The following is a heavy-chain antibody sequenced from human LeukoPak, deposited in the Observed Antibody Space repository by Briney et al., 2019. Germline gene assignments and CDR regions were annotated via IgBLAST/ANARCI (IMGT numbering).Heavy chain of an antibody. CDR3: ARIRGSSVQPFDP. J-gene: IGHJ5*02. Sequence: SETLSLTCSVSGGSISGYYWTWIRQPPGKGLEWIGYKFYTRSTNYNPSLKSRVTISVDTSKNQFSLKLNSVTAADTAVYYCARIRGSSVQPFDPWGQGTLVTVSS. D-gene: IGHD6-19*01. CDR2: KFYTRST. CDR1: GGSISGYY. V-gene: IGHV4-59*08.